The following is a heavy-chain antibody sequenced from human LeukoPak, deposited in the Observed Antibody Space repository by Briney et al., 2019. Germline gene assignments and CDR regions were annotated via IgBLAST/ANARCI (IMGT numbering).Heavy chain of an antibody. J-gene: IGHJ6*03. V-gene: IGHV3-23*01. CDR2: ISGNGGST. Sequence: GDLRLSCAASGFTFSSYGMSWVRQAPGKGLEWVSAISGNGGSTYYADSVKGRFAISRDTSKNTLYLQMNSLRAEDTAVYYCAKVGPSLVRGLIRGGARYYYNYMDVWGKGTTVTISS. CDR1: GFTFSSYG. CDR3: AKVGPSLVRGLIRGGARYYYNYMDV. D-gene: IGHD3-10*01.